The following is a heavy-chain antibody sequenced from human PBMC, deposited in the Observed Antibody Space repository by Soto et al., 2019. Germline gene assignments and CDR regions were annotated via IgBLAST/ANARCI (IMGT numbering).Heavy chain of an antibody. CDR3: ARLNGYCVRGSCHGHYAMDV. D-gene: IGHD2-15*01. CDR1: SAPVSSTTYT. V-gene: IGHV4-39*01. Sequence: SETLSLTCTVSSAPVSSTTYTWGWIRQPPGKGPEWVASVYYGGRSYYNPTLNSRVTISVDTSKNQFSLKMTSVTAADTAVNYCARLNGYCVRGSCHGHYAMDVWGQGTTVT. J-gene: IGHJ6*02. CDR2: VYYGGRS.